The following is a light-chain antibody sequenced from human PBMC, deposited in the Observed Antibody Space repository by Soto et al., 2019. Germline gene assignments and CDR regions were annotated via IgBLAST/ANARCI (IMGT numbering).Light chain of an antibody. CDR3: QQYDSSPRT. J-gene: IGKJ1*01. Sequence: EIVLTQSPGTLSLSPGERATLSCRASQSVNSDYLAWYQQKPGQGPRVLMYGASNRATGIPDRFSGSGSGPDFTLTISRLEPDDFAVYYCQQYDSSPRTFGPGTKVEIK. V-gene: IGKV3-20*01. CDR1: QSVNSDY. CDR2: GAS.